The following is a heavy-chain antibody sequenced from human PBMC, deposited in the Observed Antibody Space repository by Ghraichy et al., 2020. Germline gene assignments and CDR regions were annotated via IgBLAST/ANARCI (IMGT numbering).Heavy chain of an antibody. J-gene: IGHJ6*02. CDR3: AGGVDMVAIARYYYYYGMDV. V-gene: IGHV1-8*01. CDR2: MNPNSGNT. D-gene: IGHD5-12*01. Sequence: ASVKVSCKASGYTFTSYDINWVRQATGQGLEWMGWMNPNSGNTGYAQKFQGRVTMTRNTSISTAYMELSSLRSEDTAVYYCAGGVDMVAIARYYYYYGMDVWGQGTTVTVSS. CDR1: GYTFTSYD.